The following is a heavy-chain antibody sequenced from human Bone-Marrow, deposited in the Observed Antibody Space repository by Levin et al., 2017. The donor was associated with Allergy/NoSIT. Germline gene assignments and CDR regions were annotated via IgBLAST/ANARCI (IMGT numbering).Heavy chain of an antibody. V-gene: IGHV3-74*03. CDR2: INRDGTTT. CDR3: ARDVWHCSSTCTLNDAFDT. Sequence: PGGSLRLSCAASGFPFNNYWMHWVRQVPGKGLVWVSRINRDGTTTTYADSVKGRFTISRDNAKNTLYLQMDSLRADDTAVYYCARDVWHCSSTCTLNDAFDTWGQGTMVTVSS. CDR1: GFPFNNYW. J-gene: IGHJ3*02. D-gene: IGHD2-2*01.